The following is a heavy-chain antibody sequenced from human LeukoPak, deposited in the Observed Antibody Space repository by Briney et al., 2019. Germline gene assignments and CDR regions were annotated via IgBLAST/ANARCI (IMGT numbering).Heavy chain of an antibody. D-gene: IGHD3-3*01. Sequence: ASVKVSCKASGYTCTSYGISWVRQAPGQGLEWMGWISAYNGNTNYAQRLQGRVTMTTDTSTSTAYMELRSLRSDDTAVYYCARVDYDFWSGYLQPPDYWGQGTLVTVSS. CDR1: GYTCTSYG. J-gene: IGHJ4*02. V-gene: IGHV1-18*01. CDR3: ARVDYDFWSGYLQPPDY. CDR2: ISAYNGNT.